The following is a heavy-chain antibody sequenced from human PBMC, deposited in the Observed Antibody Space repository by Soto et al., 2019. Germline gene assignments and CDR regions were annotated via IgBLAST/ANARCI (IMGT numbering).Heavy chain of an antibody. D-gene: IGHD5-12*01. V-gene: IGHV3-30*04. CDR3: AKGRGYSGYFNGETDS. CDR1: GFFFSSYA. Sequence: GGSLRLSCAASGFFFSSYAMQWVRQAPGKGLEWVAIISYDGRNEDYADSVKGRFTISRDNSMSTLYLQMNSLRPEDTAVYYCAKGRGYSGYFNGETDSWGQGIMVTVSS. CDR2: ISYDGRNE. J-gene: IGHJ4*02.